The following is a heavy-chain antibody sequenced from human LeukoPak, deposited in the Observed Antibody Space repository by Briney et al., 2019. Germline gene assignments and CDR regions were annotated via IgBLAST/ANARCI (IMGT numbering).Heavy chain of an antibody. J-gene: IGHJ6*03. Sequence: SETLSLTCAVYGGSFRDYYGSWIRRPPGKGLEWIGEINHSGSTNYNPSLKSRVTISVDTSTNQFSLKLSFVTAADTAVSCCPLTTTRGAYYYMDVWGRGTTVTVSS. CDR1: GGSFRDYY. V-gene: IGHV4-34*01. CDR3: PLTTTRGAYYYMDV. D-gene: IGHD3-10*01. CDR2: INHSGST.